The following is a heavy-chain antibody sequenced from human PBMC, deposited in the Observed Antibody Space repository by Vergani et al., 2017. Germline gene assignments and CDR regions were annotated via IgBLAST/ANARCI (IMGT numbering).Heavy chain of an antibody. V-gene: IGHV3-23*01. J-gene: IGHJ4*02. Sequence: EVQLLESGGGLVQPGGSLRLSCAASGFTFSSYAMSWVRQAPGKGLEWVSGISGSGGSTYYADSVKGRFTISRDNSKNTLYLQMNSLRAEDTAVYYCTTPTKWELRYYFDYWGQGTLVTVSS. CDR1: GFTFSSYA. CDR2: ISGSGGST. D-gene: IGHD3-9*01. CDR3: TTPTKWELRYYFDY.